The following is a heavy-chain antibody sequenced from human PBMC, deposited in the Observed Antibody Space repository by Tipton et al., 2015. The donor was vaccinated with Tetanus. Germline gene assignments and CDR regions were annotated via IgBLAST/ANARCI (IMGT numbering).Heavy chain of an antibody. J-gene: IGHJ6*02. CDR3: ARQDCSGGSCSLDV. V-gene: IGHV5-51*01. Sequence: VQLVQSGPEVKKSGESLKISCKGSGYSFTSKWIGWVRQMPGKGLEWMGIVYPGDSDPRYSPSFQGQVTISADKSISAAYLQWSSLKASDTGIHYCARQDCSGGSCSLDVWGQGTTVTVSS. CDR2: VYPGDSDP. D-gene: IGHD2-15*01. CDR1: GYSFTSKW.